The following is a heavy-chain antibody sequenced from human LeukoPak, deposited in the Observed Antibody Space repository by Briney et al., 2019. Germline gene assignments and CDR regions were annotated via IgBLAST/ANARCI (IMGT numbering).Heavy chain of an antibody. CDR3: ARDNQYNSASSDYGGTNFDS. V-gene: IGHV4-34*01. Sequence: KSSETLSLTCAVYGGSFSGYYWSWIRQPPGKGLEWIGEINHSGSTNYNPSLKSRVTISVDTSKTQFSLKLSSVTAADTAMYYCARDNQYNSASSDYGGTNFDSWGQGTLVTVSS. J-gene: IGHJ4*02. CDR1: GGSFSGYY. CDR2: INHSGST. D-gene: IGHD4-17*01.